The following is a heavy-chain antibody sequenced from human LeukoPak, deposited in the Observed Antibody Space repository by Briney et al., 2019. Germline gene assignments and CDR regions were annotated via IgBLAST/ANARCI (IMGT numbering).Heavy chain of an antibody. CDR3: ARVGYSSSFYAFDI. V-gene: IGHV3-53*01. CDR2: IYSGGST. CDR1: GFTVSSNY. J-gene: IGHJ3*02. Sequence: GGSLRLSCAASGFTVSSNYMSWVRQAPGKGLEWVSVIYSGGSTYYADSVKGRFTISRDNSKNTLYLQMNSLRAEDTAVYYCARVGYSSSFYAFDICGQGTMVTVSS. D-gene: IGHD6-13*01.